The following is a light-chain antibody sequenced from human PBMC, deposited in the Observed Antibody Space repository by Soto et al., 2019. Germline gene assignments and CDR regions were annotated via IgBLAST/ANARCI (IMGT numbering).Light chain of an antibody. CDR2: AAS. CDR3: QQYYSYPFT. CDR1: QSISSW. V-gene: IGKV1-5*01. Sequence: DIQMTQSPSTLSASVGDRVTITCRASQSISSWLAWYQKKSGKAPKLLIYAASTLQSGVPSRFSGSGSGTDFTLTISCLQSEDFETYYCQQYYSYPFTFGPGTKVDIK. J-gene: IGKJ3*01.